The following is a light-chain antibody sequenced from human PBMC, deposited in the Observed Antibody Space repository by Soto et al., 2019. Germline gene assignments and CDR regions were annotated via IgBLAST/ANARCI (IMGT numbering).Light chain of an antibody. V-gene: IGLV2-14*03. CDR3: SAYTITSPYV. CDR2: DVS. Sequence: QSVLTQPASVSGSPGQSIPISCTGTSSDVGAYNYISWYQQHPGKAPKLIIYDVSNRPSGVSSRFSGSKSGNTASLTISGLQAEDGADYYCSAYTITSPYVFGTGTKVTVL. J-gene: IGLJ1*01. CDR1: SSDVGAYNY.